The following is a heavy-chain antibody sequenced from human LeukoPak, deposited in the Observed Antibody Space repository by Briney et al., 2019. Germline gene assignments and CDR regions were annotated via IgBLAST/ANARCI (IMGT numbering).Heavy chain of an antibody. CDR3: ARGQVDTAMGLFDY. V-gene: IGHV1-46*01. D-gene: IGHD5-18*01. Sequence: ASVNVSCKASGYTFTSYYMHWVRQAPGQGLEWMGMINPSGGSASYAQKFQGRVTMTRDTSTSTVYMELSSLRSEDTAMYYCARGQVDTAMGLFDYWGQGTLVTVSS. CDR1: GYTFTSYY. CDR2: INPSGGSA. J-gene: IGHJ4*02.